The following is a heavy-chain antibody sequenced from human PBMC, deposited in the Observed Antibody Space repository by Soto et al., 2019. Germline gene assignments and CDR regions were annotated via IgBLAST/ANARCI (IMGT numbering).Heavy chain of an antibody. V-gene: IGHV4-34*01. CDR1: GGSFSGYY. CDR3: ARGRYNWNL. CDR2: INHSGST. Sequence: SETLSLTCAVYGGSFSGYYWSWIRQPLGKGLEWIGEINHSGSTNYNPSLKSRVTISVDTSKNQFSLKLSSVTAADTAVYYCARGRYNWNLWGQGTLVTVSS. D-gene: IGHD1-1*01. J-gene: IGHJ5*02.